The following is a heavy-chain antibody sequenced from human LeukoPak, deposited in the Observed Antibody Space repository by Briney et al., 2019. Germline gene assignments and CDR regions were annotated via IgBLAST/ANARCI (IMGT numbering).Heavy chain of an antibody. J-gene: IGHJ4*02. V-gene: IGHV1-69*06. CDR1: GGTFSSYA. Sequence: GASVTVSFTASGGTFSSYAISWVRQAPGQGPEWMGGIIPIFGTANYAQKFQGRVTITADKSTSTAYMELSSLRSEDTAVYYCATWYYYDSSDYYLADYWGQGTLVTVSS. CDR2: IIPIFGTA. CDR3: ATWYYYDSSDYYLADY. D-gene: IGHD3-22*01.